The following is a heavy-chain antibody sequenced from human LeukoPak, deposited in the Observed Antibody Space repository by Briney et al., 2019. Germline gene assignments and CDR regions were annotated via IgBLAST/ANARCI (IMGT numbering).Heavy chain of an antibody. CDR2: ISSSSSYI. CDR3: ARDNGGFGENAFDI. CDR1: GFTFSSYS. Sequence: GGSLRLSCAASGFTFSSYSMNWVRQAPGKGLEWVSSISSSSSYIYYADSVKGRFTISRDNAKNSLFLQMNSLRAEDTAVYYCARDNGGFGENAFDIWGQGTMVTVSS. D-gene: IGHD3-10*01. J-gene: IGHJ3*02. V-gene: IGHV3-21*01.